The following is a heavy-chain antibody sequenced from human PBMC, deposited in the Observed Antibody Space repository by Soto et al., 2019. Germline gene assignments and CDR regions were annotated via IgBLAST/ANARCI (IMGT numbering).Heavy chain of an antibody. CDR3: ARGGDYSCSRNWFDP. D-gene: IGHD2-2*01. J-gene: IGHJ5*02. V-gene: IGHV4-30-4*01. CDR1: GASISSGDYY. Sequence: SETLTLTCSVPGASISSGDYYWTWIRQPPGRGLEWIGYVYHGGTTYYNPSLKSRLDISLDTSKNQFSLNLTSVTAADTAVYFCARGGDYSCSRNWFDPWGQGTPVTVSS. CDR2: VYHGGTT.